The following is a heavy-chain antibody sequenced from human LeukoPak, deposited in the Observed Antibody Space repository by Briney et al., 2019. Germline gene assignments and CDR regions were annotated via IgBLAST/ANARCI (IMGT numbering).Heavy chain of an antibody. CDR2: ISYHGSDK. Sequence: GRSLRLSCAVSGFTFSTYAMLWVRQAPGKGLEWVAIISYHGSDKGFADSVKGRFTISRDNSKNTLYLQMNSLRAEDTAVYYCARVFCDSSGYYYYYGMDVWGQGTTVTVSS. D-gene: IGHD3-22*01. J-gene: IGHJ6*02. V-gene: IGHV3-30-3*01. CDR3: ARVFCDSSGYYYYYGMDV. CDR1: GFTFSTYA.